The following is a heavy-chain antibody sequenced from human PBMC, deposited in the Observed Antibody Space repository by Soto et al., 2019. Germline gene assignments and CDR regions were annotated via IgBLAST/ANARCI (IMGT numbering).Heavy chain of an antibody. Sequence: PGGSLRLSCAASGFTFSSYGMHWVRQAPGKGLEWVAVISYDGSNKYYADSVKGRFTISRDNSKNTLYLQMNSLRAEDTAVYYCAKDGVEGIASFSPWFDPWGQGTLVTVSS. CDR2: ISYDGSNK. J-gene: IGHJ5*02. CDR1: GFTFSSYG. V-gene: IGHV3-30*18. D-gene: IGHD6-13*01. CDR3: AKDGVEGIASFSPWFDP.